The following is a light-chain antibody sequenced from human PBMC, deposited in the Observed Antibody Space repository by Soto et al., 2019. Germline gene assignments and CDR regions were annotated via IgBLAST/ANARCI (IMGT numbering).Light chain of an antibody. J-gene: IGKJ5*01. Sequence: DIQMTQSPSSLSASVGDRVTISCRAGQSISTYLNWYQQKPGTAPKLLIYAASNLQSGVPSRFSGSGSGTDFTLTISSLQPEDFATYYCQQSYRTPRTFGQGTRLE. CDR1: QSISTY. V-gene: IGKV1-39*01. CDR2: AAS. CDR3: QQSYRTPRT.